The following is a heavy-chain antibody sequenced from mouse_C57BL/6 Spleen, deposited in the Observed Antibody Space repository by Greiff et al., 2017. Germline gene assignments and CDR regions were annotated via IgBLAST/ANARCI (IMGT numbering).Heavy chain of an antibody. Sequence: EVMLVESGGGLVQSGRSLRLSCATSGFTFSDFYMEWVRQAPGKGLEWIAASRNKANDYTTDYSASVKGRFIVSRDTSQSILYLQMNALRAEDTAIYYCARENWDGYFDVWGTGTTVTVSS. CDR3: ARENWDGYFDV. J-gene: IGHJ1*03. V-gene: IGHV7-1*01. CDR2: SRNKANDYTT. D-gene: IGHD4-1*01. CDR1: GFTFSDFY.